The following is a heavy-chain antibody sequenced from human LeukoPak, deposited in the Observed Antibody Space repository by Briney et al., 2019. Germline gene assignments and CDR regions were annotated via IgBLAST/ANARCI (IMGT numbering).Heavy chain of an antibody. Sequence: ASVKVSCKASGYTFTSYGINWVPQAPGQGLEWGGWISAYNGRTYYAQKFQGRVTMTTDTSTTTAYMELRGLRSDDTAVYYCARALAVTGRGPRDFDFWGQGTLVTVSS. V-gene: IGHV1-18*01. J-gene: IGHJ4*02. CDR2: ISAYNGRT. D-gene: IGHD6-19*01. CDR1: GYTFTSYG. CDR3: ARALAVTGRGPRDFDF.